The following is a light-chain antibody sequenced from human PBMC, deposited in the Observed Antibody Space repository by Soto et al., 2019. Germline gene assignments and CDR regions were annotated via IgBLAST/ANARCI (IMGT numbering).Light chain of an antibody. V-gene: IGLV7-46*01. CDR3: LLSYSGAYV. CDR1: TGAVTGGHY. CDR2: DTN. J-gene: IGLJ1*01. Sequence: QAVVTQEPSLTVSPGGTVTLTCGSSTGAVTGGHYPYWVQHRPGRAPRTLIYDTNTKPSSTPARFSGSLRGGKAALTLSGAQTEDEDEDYCLLSYSGAYVFGTGTKLTVL.